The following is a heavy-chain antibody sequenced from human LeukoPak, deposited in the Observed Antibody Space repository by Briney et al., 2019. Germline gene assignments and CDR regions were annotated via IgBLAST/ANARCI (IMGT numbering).Heavy chain of an antibody. D-gene: IGHD3-3*01. Sequence: GGSLRLSCAASGFTFDDYGMSWVRQAPGKGLEWVSGINWNGGSTGYADSVKGRFTISRDNAKNSLYLQMNSLRAEDTALYFCARSLRFLEWLSPLDYWGRGTLVTVSS. J-gene: IGHJ4*02. CDR3: ARSLRFLEWLSPLDY. CDR2: INWNGGST. CDR1: GFTFDDYG. V-gene: IGHV3-20*04.